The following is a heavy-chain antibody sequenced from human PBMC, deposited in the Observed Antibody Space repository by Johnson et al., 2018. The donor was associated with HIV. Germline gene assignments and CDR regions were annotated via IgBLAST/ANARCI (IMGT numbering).Heavy chain of an antibody. CDR2: MYTGGST. CDR1: GFTVSSRF. CDR3: AKGGWSSWSDAFDI. J-gene: IGHJ3*02. V-gene: IGHV3-66*01. D-gene: IGHD6-13*01. Sequence: VQLVESGGGLVQPGGSLRLSCVASGFTVSSRFMSWVRQAPGKELEWVSFMYTGGSTDYADSVKGRLTSPRDTLKNTLYLQMHSLRAEDTAVSYCAKGGWSSWSDAFDIWGQGTRVTVSS.